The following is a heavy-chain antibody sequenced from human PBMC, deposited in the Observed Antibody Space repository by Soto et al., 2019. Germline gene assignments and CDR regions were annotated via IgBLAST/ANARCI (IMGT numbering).Heavy chain of an antibody. Sequence: QVQLQGSGPGQVKPSETLSLTYTVSGDSISDYFYWSWIRQPAGKRLEWIGRIYTDGTTKYNPSLKSRVTLSLDKSKNQFSLRLSSVTAADTAVYYFAREVRGGFTGIFDQWGRGSRVTVSS. J-gene: IGHJ4*02. D-gene: IGHD2-15*01. V-gene: IGHV4-4*07. CDR1: GDSISDYFY. CDR3: AREVRGGFTGIFDQ. CDR2: IYTDGTT.